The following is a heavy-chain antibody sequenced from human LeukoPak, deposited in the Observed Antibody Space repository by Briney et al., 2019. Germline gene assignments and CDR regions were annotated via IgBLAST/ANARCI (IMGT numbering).Heavy chain of an antibody. V-gene: IGHV3-30*04. CDR2: IPYDGSNK. J-gene: IGHJ4*02. Sequence: GRSLRLSCAASGFTFSTYAMHWVRQAPGKGLEWVAVIPYDGSNKYYADSVKGRFTISRENSKNRLYLQMNSLRAEDTAVYYCARDSTMIEGGDSDYWGQGTLVTVSS. CDR1: GFTFSTYA. CDR3: ARDSTMIEGGDSDY. D-gene: IGHD3-22*01.